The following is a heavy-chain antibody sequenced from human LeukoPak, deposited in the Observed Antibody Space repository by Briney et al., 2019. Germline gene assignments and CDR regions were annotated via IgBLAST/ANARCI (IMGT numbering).Heavy chain of an antibody. CDR2: IYYSGNT. J-gene: IGHJ3*02. V-gene: IGHV4-59*01. CDR1: GGPISSYY. D-gene: IGHD3-22*01. Sequence: SETLSLTCTVSGGPISSYYWNWIRQPPGKGLEWIGYIYYSGNTNYNPSLKSRVTMSVDTSKNQFSLKLSSVTAADTAVYYCATYYYDGTGYYYRGFHIWGQGTMVTVSS. CDR3: ATYYYDGTGYYYRGFHI.